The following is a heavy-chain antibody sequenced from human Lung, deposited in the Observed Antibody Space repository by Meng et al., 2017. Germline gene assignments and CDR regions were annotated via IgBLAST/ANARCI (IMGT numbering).Heavy chain of an antibody. CDR2: INHSGST. Sequence: VQLQEGGAVLLEPSGTLSPTCVVSGGSFSEYYWSWIRQPPGKGLEWIGEINHSGSTNYNPSLESRATISVDTSQNNLSLKLSSVTAADSAVYYCARGPTTMAHDFDYWGQGTLVTVSS. D-gene: IGHD4-11*01. V-gene: IGHV4-34*01. CDR3: ARGPTTMAHDFDY. CDR1: GGSFSEYY. J-gene: IGHJ4*02.